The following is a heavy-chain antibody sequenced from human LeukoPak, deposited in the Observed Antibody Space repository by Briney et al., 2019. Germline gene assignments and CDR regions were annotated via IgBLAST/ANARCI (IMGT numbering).Heavy chain of an antibody. D-gene: IGHD6-6*01. Sequence: PGGSLRLSCASSGFIFNTYSMHGVRQAPGKGLEWLSYISSSSSTIYYADSLKGRFTISRDNAKSSLYLQMNSLRGEDTALYFCARDKYSTIDYWGQGTLVTVSS. V-gene: IGHV3-48*01. CDR1: GFIFNTYS. J-gene: IGHJ4*02. CDR3: ARDKYSTIDY. CDR2: ISSSSSTI.